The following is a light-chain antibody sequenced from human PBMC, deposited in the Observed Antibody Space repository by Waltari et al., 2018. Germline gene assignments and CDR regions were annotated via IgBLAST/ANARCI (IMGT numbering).Light chain of an antibody. Sequence: ETVMTQSTATLSVSPGERVTLACRASQSVGSNLAWYQQRPGQAPRLLIYGASTRATGIPARFSGSGSGTEFTLTISSLQSEDFAVYYCQQYTYWPPGTFGQGTKVEIK. CDR3: QQYTYWPPGT. CDR1: QSVGSN. J-gene: IGKJ1*01. CDR2: GAS. V-gene: IGKV3-15*01.